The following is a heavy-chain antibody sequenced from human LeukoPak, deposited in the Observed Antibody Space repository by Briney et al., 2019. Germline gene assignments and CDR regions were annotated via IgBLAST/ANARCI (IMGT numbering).Heavy chain of an antibody. CDR1: GYTFIDYY. CDR2: INPNSGAT. D-gene: IGHD2-2*01. J-gene: IGHJ4*02. V-gene: IGHV1-2*02. Sequence: ATVKVSCKSSGYTFIDYYLHWVRQTPGQGLEWMGCINPNSGATKYAQKFEGRVSMTRDTSINTAYMDLTNLRSDDTAIFYCARVKKLMPEFEFWGQGTLVTVSS. CDR3: ARVKKLMPEFEF.